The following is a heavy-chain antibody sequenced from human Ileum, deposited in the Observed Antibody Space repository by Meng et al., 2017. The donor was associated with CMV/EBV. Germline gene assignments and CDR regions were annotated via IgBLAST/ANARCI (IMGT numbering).Heavy chain of an antibody. CDR3: ARAVVTYYYGMDV. D-gene: IGHD2-2*01. CDR2: ISNSGSTI. V-gene: IGHV3-11*01. J-gene: IGHJ6*02. Sequence: GESLKISCAASGFFFSDYYMSWIRQAPGKGLEWVSYISNSGSTIDYADSVKGRFTISRDNAKNSLYLQMNSLRAEDTAVYYCARAVVTYYYGMDVWGQGTTVTVSS. CDR1: GFFFSDYY.